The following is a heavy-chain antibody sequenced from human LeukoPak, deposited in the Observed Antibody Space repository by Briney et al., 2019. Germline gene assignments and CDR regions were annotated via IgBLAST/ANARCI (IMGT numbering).Heavy chain of an antibody. CDR3: ALAESGGSDEAVAGPHGPFDY. CDR1: GGSISSYY. V-gene: IGHV4-59*01. Sequence: KPSETLSLTCTVSGGSISSYYWSWIRQPPGKGLEWIGYIYYSGSTNYNPSLKSRVTISVDTSKNQFSLKLSSVTAADTAVYYCALAESGGSDEAVAGPHGPFDYWGQGTLVTVSS. J-gene: IGHJ4*02. D-gene: IGHD6-19*01. CDR2: IYYSGST.